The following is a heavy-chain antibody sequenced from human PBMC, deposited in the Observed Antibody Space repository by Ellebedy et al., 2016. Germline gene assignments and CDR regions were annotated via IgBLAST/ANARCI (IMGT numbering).Heavy chain of an antibody. D-gene: IGHD3-3*01. CDR3: AGQDYDFWSGYY. V-gene: IGHV4-30-4*01. CDR1: GGSISSGDYY. CDR2: IYYSGST. J-gene: IGHJ4*02. Sequence: SETLSLTCTVSGGSISSGDYYWSWIRQPSGKGLEWIGYIYYSGSTYYNPSLKSRVTISVDTSKNQFSLKLSSVTAADTAVYYCAGQDYDFWSGYYWGQGTLVTVSS.